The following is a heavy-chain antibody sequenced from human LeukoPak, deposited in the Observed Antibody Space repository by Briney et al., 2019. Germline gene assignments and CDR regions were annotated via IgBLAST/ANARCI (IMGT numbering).Heavy chain of an antibody. CDR2: MQYDGSVE. V-gene: IGHV3-30*02. D-gene: IGHD5-24*01. J-gene: IGHJ4*02. Sequence: GGSLRLSCVASGFSLSNYGIHWVRQAPGKGQEWVTFMQYDGSVEFYADSVKGRFTISRDNPKNLLFLQINSLRVEDTAVYYCARETPRRGETRDGYRWGQGTVVTVSS. CDR1: GFSLSNYG. CDR3: ARETPRRGETRDGYR.